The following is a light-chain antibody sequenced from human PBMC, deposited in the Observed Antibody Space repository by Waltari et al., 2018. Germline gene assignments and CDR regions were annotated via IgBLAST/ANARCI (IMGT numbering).Light chain of an antibody. CDR1: QRVITS. J-gene: IGKJ1*01. CDR3: QQRSNWPRT. V-gene: IGKV3-11*01. CDR2: DAS. Sequence: EIVLPQSPPTLPLPPGETATPSCRASQRVITSLAWYQRKPGQAPRLLIYDASNRATGIPARFSGSGSGTDFTLTISSLEPEDFAVYYCQQRSNWPRTFGQGTKVEIK.